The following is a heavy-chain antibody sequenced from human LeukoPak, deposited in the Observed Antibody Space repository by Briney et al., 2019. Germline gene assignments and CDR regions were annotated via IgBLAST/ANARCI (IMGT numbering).Heavy chain of an antibody. D-gene: IGHD2/OR15-2a*01. CDR3: ARWPRLGNYYGMDV. CDR2: INHSGST. CDR1: GGSFSGYY. V-gene: IGHV4-34*01. J-gene: IGHJ6*02. Sequence: SETLSLTCAVYGGSFSGYYWSWIRQPPGKGLEWIGEINHSGSTNYNPSLKSRVTMSVDTSKNQFSLKLSSVTAAGTAVYYCARWPRLGNYYGMDVWGQGTTVTVSS.